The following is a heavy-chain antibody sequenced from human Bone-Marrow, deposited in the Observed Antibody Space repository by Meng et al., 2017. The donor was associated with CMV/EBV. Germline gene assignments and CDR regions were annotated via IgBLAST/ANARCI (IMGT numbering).Heavy chain of an antibody. Sequence: GSLRLSCTVSGGSISSYYWSWIRQPPGKGLEWIGYIYYSGSTNYNPSLKSRVTISVDTSKNQFSLKLSSVTAADTAVYYCAREGLGSSAFDIWGQGTTVTVSS. CDR2: IYYSGST. V-gene: IGHV4-59*01. D-gene: IGHD3-10*01. CDR3: AREGLGSSAFDI. J-gene: IGHJ3*02. CDR1: GGSISSYY.